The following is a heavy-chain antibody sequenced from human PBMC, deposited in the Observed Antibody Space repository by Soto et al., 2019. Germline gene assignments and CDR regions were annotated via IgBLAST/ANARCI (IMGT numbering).Heavy chain of an antibody. D-gene: IGHD2-2*01. Sequence: GKRLEWTSAISGSGGSTYYADSGKGLFTISRDNAKNTLYLQMSSLRAEDTALYYSRGGRHTSYSYG. V-gene: IGHV3-23*01. CDR2: ISGSGGST. CDR3: RGGRHTSYSYG. J-gene: IGHJ6*01.